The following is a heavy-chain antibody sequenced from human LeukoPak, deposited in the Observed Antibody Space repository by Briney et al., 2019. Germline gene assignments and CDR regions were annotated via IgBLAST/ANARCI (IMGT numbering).Heavy chain of an antibody. CDR1: GGSFSGYY. D-gene: IGHD3-3*01. CDR3: ARGHGRPSITIFGVVITSYYFDY. V-gene: IGHV4-34*01. Sequence: SETLSLTCAVSGGSFSGYYWSWIRQPPGKGLEWTGEINHSGSTNYNPSLKSRVTISVDTSKNQFSLKLSSVTAADTAVYYCARGHGRPSITIFGVVITSYYFDYWGQGTLVTVSS. CDR2: INHSGST. J-gene: IGHJ4*02.